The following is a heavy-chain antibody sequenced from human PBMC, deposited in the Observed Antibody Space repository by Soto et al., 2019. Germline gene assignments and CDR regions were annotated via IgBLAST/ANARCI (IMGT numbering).Heavy chain of an antibody. V-gene: IGHV4-39*01. CDR3: ARHYSSGSRNWFDP. Sequence: SETLSLTCSFSGGSINSSSYFWGWVRQPPGKGLEWIGSIYYSGSTYYNPSLRSRVTISVDTSKNQFSLKLSSVTAADTAVFYCARHYSSGSRNWFDPWGQGTLVTVSS. D-gene: IGHD6-19*01. CDR1: GGSINSSSYF. CDR2: IYYSGST. J-gene: IGHJ5*02.